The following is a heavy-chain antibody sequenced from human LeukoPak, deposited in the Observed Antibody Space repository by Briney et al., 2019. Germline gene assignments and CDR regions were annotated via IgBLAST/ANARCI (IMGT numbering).Heavy chain of an antibody. V-gene: IGHV3-48*03. CDR3: ARTPHYYGSGSYPDY. J-gene: IGHJ4*02. CDR2: ISSSGSTI. D-gene: IGHD3-10*01. Sequence: PGGSLRLSCAASGFTFSSYEMNWVRQAPGKGLEWVSYISSSGSTIYYADSVKGRFTISRDNAKNSLYLQMNSLRAEDTAVCYCARTPHYYGSGSYPDYWGQGTLVTVSS. CDR1: GFTFSSYE.